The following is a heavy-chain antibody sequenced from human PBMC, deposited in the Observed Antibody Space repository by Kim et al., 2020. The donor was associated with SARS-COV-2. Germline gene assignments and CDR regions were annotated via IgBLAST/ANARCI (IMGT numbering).Heavy chain of an antibody. CDR2: ISGSGGST. CDR3: AKRNGYDSHHY. V-gene: IGHV3-23*01. Sequence: GGSLRLSCAASGFTFSSYAMSWVRQAPGKGLEWVSAISGSGGSTYYADSVKGRFTISRDNSKNTLYLQMNSLRSEDTAVYYCAKRNGYDSHHYWGQGTLVTVSS. D-gene: IGHD5-12*01. CDR1: GFTFSSYA. J-gene: IGHJ4*02.